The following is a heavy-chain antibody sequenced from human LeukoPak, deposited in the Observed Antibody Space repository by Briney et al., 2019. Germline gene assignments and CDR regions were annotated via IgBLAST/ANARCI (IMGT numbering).Heavy chain of an antibody. J-gene: IGHJ4*02. CDR2: ITPIFGTA. V-gene: IGHV1-69*06. CDR3: ARASGDYLFDY. Sequence: GASVKVSCKASGGTSSSYAISWVRQAPGQGLEWMGGITPIFGTANYAQKFQGRVTITADKSTSTAYMELSSLRSEDTAVYYCARASGDYLFDYWGQGTLVTVSS. CDR1: GGTSSSYA. D-gene: IGHD4-17*01.